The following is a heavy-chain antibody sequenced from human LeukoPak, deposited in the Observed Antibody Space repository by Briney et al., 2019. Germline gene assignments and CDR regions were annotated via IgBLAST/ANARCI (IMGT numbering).Heavy chain of an antibody. V-gene: IGHV4-59*01. Sequence: SETLSLTCTVSGGSIGSYFWSWIRQPPGKGLEWIGFIYYSGTTNYNPSLKSRVTISVDTSKNQLSLKVSSVTAADTALYYCARSLGATANDAFDMWGQGTMVTVSS. D-gene: IGHD1-26*01. J-gene: IGHJ3*02. CDR3: ARSLGATANDAFDM. CDR2: IYYSGTT. CDR1: GGSIGSYF.